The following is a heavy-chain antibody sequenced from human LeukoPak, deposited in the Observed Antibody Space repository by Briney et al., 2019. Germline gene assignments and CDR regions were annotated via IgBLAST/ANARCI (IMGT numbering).Heavy chain of an antibody. CDR3: ARRILGYCSGGSCYWNDAFDI. CDR2: ISGSGGST. CDR1: GFTFSSYA. V-gene: IGHV3-23*01. D-gene: IGHD2-15*01. Sequence: RTGGSLRLSCAASGFTFSSYAMSWVRQAPGKGLEWVSAISGSGGSTYYADSVKGRFTISRDNSKNTLYLQMNSLRAEDTAVYYCARRILGYCSGGSCYWNDAFDIWGQGTMVTVSS. J-gene: IGHJ3*02.